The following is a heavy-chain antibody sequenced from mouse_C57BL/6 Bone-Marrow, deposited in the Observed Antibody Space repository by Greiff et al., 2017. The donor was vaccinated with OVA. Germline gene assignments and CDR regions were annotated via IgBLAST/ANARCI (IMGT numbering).Heavy chain of an antibody. J-gene: IGHJ4*01. D-gene: IGHD2-5*01. Sequence: VQLQQSGAELVRPGASVKLSCKASGYTFTDYYINWVKQRPGQGLEWIARIYPGSGNTYYNEKFKGKATLTAEKSSSTAYMQLSSLTSEDSAVYFCARFYYSNPYYAMDYWGQGTSVTVSS. CDR3: ARFYYSNPYYAMDY. CDR1: GYTFTDYY. CDR2: IYPGSGNT. V-gene: IGHV1-76*01.